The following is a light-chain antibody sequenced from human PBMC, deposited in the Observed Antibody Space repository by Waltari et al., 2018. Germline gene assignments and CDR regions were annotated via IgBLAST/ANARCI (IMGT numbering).Light chain of an antibody. Sequence: QSALTQPASVSGTLGQSITISCTGTTSDVGNYDLVSWYQQHPGKAPKLLICEVLKLPSGVSSRFSGSKSGNTASLTISGLQAEDEADYYCCSYAGRGTYVFGSGTKVTVL. CDR2: EVL. J-gene: IGLJ1*01. CDR1: TSDVGNYDL. V-gene: IGLV2-23*02. CDR3: CSYAGRGTYV.